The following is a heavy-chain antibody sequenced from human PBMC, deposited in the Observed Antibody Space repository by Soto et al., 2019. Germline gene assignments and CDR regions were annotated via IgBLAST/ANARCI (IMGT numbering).Heavy chain of an antibody. CDR1: RFIFISYG. CDR2: TSYDGNNK. J-gene: IGHJ1*01. D-gene: IGHD5-18*01. Sequence: QVQLVKSGGGVVQPGRSLRLSCAAPRFIFISYGMHWVRQAPGKGLEWLAVTSYDGNNKYYGDSVKGRFTISRDESKNTLDLQMNSLRPEDTAVYYCASTVDTTMVTWALGNWGQGTLVTVSS. CDR3: ASTVDTTMVTWALGN. V-gene: IGHV3-30*03.